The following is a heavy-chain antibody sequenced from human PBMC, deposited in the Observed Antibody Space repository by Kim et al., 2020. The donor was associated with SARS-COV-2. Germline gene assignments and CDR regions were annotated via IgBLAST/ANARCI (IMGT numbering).Heavy chain of an antibody. Sequence: GKSLRLSCAASGFTFSSFSMNWVRQAPGKGLEWVALIYYDGSNKYYADSVQGRFTISRDNSDNTLYLQMNSLRAEDTAIYYCAKDRIRDGRNDLDYWGRG. V-gene: IGHV3-33*06. CDR2: IYYDGSNK. CDR3: AKDRIRDGRNDLDY. CDR1: GFTFSSFS. D-gene: IGHD2-8*01. J-gene: IGHJ4*02.